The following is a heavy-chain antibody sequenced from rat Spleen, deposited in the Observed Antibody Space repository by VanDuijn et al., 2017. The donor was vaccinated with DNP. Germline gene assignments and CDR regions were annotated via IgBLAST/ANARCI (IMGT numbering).Heavy chain of an antibody. J-gene: IGHJ2*01. V-gene: IGHV5-46*01. Sequence: EVQLVESGGGLVQPGGSLKLSCAASGFIFSSFPMAWVRQAPTKGLDWVATISNTGDSTYYRDSVKGRFTISRDNGESSLYLQMDSLRSEDTATYYCARHRAIAAIWDYWGQGVMVTVSS. CDR1: GFIFSSFP. D-gene: IGHD1-2*01. CDR2: ISNTGDST. CDR3: ARHRAIAAIWDY.